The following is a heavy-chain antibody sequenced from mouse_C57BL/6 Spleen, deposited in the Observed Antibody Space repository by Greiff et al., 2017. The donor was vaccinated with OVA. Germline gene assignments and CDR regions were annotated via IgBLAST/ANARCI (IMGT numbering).Heavy chain of an antibody. CDR3: ARDYSNYDWDEGFAY. Sequence: EVKLMESGGGLVKPGGSLKLSCAASGFTFSSYAMSWVRQTPEKRLEWVATISDGGSYTYYPDNVKGRFTISRDNAKNNLYLQMSHLKSEDTAMYYCARDYSNYDWDEGFAYWCQGTLVTVSA. CDR1: GFTFSSYA. D-gene: IGHD2-5*01. CDR2: ISDGGSYT. J-gene: IGHJ3*01. V-gene: IGHV5-4*01.